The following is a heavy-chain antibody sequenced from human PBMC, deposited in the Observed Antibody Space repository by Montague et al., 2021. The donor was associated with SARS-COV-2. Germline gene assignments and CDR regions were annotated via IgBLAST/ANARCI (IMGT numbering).Heavy chain of an antibody. J-gene: IGHJ4*02. CDR3: ARYGSYFEH. Sequence: SETLSLTCTVSGGSIRSYYWCWIRQPPAKGLEWIGYIYYDGSTNYNTSLKSRVTMSVDSSKNQFSLRLSSVTAADTAVYYCARYGSYFEHWGQGTLVTVSS. CDR2: IYYDGST. D-gene: IGHD1-26*01. CDR1: GGSIRSYY. V-gene: IGHV4-59*03.